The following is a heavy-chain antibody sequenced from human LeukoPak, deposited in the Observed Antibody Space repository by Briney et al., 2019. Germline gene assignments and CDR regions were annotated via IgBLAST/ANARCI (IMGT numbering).Heavy chain of an antibody. CDR3: ARDRQWFGEHPDAFDI. CDR2: ISSSSSYI. J-gene: IGHJ3*02. CDR1: GFTFSSYS. D-gene: IGHD3-10*01. V-gene: IGHV3-21*01. Sequence: GRSLRLSCAASGFTFSSYSMNWVRQAPGKGLEWVSSISSSSSYIYYADSVKGRFTISRDNAKNSLYLQMNSLRAEDTAVYYCARDRQWFGEHPDAFDIWGQGTMVTVSS.